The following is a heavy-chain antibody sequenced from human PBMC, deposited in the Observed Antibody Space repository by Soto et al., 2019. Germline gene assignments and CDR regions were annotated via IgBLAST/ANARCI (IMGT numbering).Heavy chain of an antibody. Sequence: EVQLLESGGGLVQPGGSPRLSCAASGFTFSSYAMSWVRQAPGKGLEWVSAISGSGGSTYYADSVKGRFTISRDNSKNTLYLQMNSLRAEDTAVYYCARGGYDYVWGSYLYWGQGTLVTVSS. CDR1: GFTFSSYA. J-gene: IGHJ4*02. D-gene: IGHD3-16*02. CDR3: ARGGYDYVWGSYLY. V-gene: IGHV3-23*01. CDR2: ISGSGGST.